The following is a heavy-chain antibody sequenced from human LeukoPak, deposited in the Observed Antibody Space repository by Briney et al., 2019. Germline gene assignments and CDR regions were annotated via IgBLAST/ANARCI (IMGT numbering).Heavy chain of an antibody. V-gene: IGHV4-59*11. CDR3: ARERSGYSSSPVYYFDY. CDR1: GGSISSHY. Sequence: KPSETLSLTRTVSGGSISSHYWSWIRQPPGKGLEWIGYIYYSGSTNYNPSLKSRVTISVDTSKNQFSLKLSSVTAADTAVYYCARERSGYSSSPVYYFDYWAREPWSPSPQ. CDR2: IYYSGST. J-gene: IGHJ4*02. D-gene: IGHD6-6*01.